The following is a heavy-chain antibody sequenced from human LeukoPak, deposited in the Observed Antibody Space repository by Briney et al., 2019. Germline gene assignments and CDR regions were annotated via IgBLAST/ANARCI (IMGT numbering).Heavy chain of an antibody. Sequence: GGSLRLSCAASGFTFISYSMNWVRQAPGKGLEWVSVIYSGGSTYYADSVKGRFTISRDNSKNTLYLQMNSLRAEDTAVYYCARDPMDSSGWYRDAFDIWGQGTMVTFSS. V-gene: IGHV3-53*01. CDR3: ARDPMDSSGWYRDAFDI. CDR1: GFTFISYS. J-gene: IGHJ3*02. CDR2: IYSGGST. D-gene: IGHD6-19*01.